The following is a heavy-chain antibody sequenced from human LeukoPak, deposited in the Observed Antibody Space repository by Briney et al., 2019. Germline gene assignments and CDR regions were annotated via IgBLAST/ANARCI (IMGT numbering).Heavy chain of an antibody. D-gene: IGHD3-3*01. CDR2: IIPIFGTA. J-gene: IGHJ4*02. CDR3: ARGRVDYDFWSGYSD. Sequence: GCSLKVSCKASGGTFSSYAISWVRQAPGQGREWMGRIIPIFGTANYAQEFPGRATITTDASTSTAYMELSSLRYEDTAVYYCARGRVDYDFWSGYSDWGQGTLVTVSS. CDR1: GGTFSSYA. V-gene: IGHV1-69*05.